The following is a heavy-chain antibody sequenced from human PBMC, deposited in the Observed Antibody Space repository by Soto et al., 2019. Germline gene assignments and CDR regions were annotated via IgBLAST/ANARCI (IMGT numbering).Heavy chain of an antibody. Sequence: EVQLLESGGGLVQPGGSLRLSCAASGFTFSSHAMSWVRQAPGKGLEWVSAISGSGGSTYYADSVKGRFTISRDNSKNTLYLQMNSLRAEDTAVYYCAKDSGITGTTDWFDPWGPGTLVTVSS. V-gene: IGHV3-23*01. J-gene: IGHJ5*02. CDR1: GFTFSSHA. CDR3: AKDSGITGTTDWFDP. D-gene: IGHD1-7*01. CDR2: ISGSGGST.